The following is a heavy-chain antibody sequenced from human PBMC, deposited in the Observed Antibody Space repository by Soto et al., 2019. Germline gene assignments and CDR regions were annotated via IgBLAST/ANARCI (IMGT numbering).Heavy chain of an antibody. CDR1: GGSFSGYY. CDR2: VNHSGST. V-gene: IGHV4-34*01. J-gene: IGHJ5*02. CDR3: ARSTLSSAKCGWFDP. Sequence: PSETLSLTCAVYGGSFSGYYWSWIRQPPGKGLEWIGEVNHSGSTNSNPSLKSRVTISADTSKNQFSLKLTSVTAADTAVSDCARSTLSSAKCGWFDPWGQGTLVTVSS. D-gene: IGHD2-2*01.